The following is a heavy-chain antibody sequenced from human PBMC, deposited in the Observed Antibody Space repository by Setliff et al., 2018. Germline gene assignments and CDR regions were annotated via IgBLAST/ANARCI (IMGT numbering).Heavy chain of an antibody. Sequence: ASVKVSCKASGYTFTSYGISWVRQAPGQGLEWMGWISAYNGNTNYAQKLQGRVTMTTDTSTSTAYMELRSLRSDDTAVYYCARDRGYNFWSGYFVKDYFDYWGQGTRVTVSS. V-gene: IGHV1-18*01. J-gene: IGHJ4*02. CDR3: ARDRGYNFWSGYFVKDYFDY. CDR2: ISAYNGNT. D-gene: IGHD3-3*01. CDR1: GYTFTSYG.